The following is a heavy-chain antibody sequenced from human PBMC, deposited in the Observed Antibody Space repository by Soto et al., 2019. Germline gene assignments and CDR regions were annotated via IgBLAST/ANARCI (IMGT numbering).Heavy chain of an antibody. J-gene: IGHJ6*02. CDR1: GFSLSTSGVG. V-gene: IGHV2-70*01. CDR2: IDWDDDK. CDR3: ARSGGYSSGWYSAQYYGMDV. Sequence: SGPTLVNPTQTLTLTCTFSGFSLSTSGVGVGWIRQPPGKALEWLALIDWDDDKYYSTSLKTRLTISKDTSKNQVVLTMTNMDPVDTATYYCARSGGYSSGWYSAQYYGMDVWGQGTTVTVSS. D-gene: IGHD6-19*01.